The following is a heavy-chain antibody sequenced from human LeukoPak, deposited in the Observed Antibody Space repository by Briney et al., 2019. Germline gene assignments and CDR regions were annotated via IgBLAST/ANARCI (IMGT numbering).Heavy chain of an antibody. CDR1: GFSFSTYG. CDR3: AKDIDSSGYYPWFDP. D-gene: IGHD3-22*01. J-gene: IGHJ5*02. V-gene: IGHV3-30*02. Sequence: GGSLRLSCAASGFSFSTYGMHWVRQAPGKGLEWVAFIRYDGSNKYYAESVKGRFTISRDNAKNSLYLQMNSLRAEDTALYYCAKDIDSSGYYPWFDPWGQGTLVTVSS. CDR2: IRYDGSNK.